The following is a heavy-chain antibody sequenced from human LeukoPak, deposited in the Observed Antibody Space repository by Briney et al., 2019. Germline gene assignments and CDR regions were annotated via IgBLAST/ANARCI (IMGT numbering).Heavy chain of an antibody. Sequence: SETLSLTCSVSGGSISSYFWSWIREPPGKGLGWAGYIYYSGSTYYNPSLESRVTISVDTSKNQFSLKLNSVTAADTAVYYCARHDSGTYYSRFEYWGQGTLVTVSS. V-gene: IGHV4-59*08. J-gene: IGHJ4*02. CDR1: GGSISSYF. D-gene: IGHD1-26*01. CDR3: ARHDSGTYYSRFEY. CDR2: IYYSGST.